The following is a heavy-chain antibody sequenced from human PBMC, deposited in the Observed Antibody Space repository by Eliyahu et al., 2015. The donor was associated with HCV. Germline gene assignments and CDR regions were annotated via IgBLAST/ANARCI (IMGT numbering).Heavy chain of an antibody. CDR2: INPNNG. CDR3: ARVGTYHVATGPIDP. V-gene: IGHV1-2*02. D-gene: IGHD1-1*01. J-gene: IGHJ5*02. Sequence: QVQLVQSGAEVKQPGASVTXXCKTSGXTFTSYYXHWVRQAPGQGLEWVAWINPNNGDTSITTAYMEVSRLKFDDTAVYYCARVGTYHVATGPIDPWGQGTLVTVSS. CDR1: GXTFTSYY.